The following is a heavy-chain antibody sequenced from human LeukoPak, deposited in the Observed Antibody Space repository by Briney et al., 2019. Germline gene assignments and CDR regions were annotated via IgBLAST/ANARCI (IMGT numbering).Heavy chain of an antibody. J-gene: IGHJ4*02. CDR1: GFTFSSYG. Sequence: GGSLRLSCAASGFTFSSYGMHWVRQAPGKGLEWVAVISYDGSNKYYADSVKGRFTISRDNSKNTLYLQMNSLRAEDTAVYYCAKESFDWPYTYFDYWGQGTLVTVSS. D-gene: IGHD3-9*01. CDR3: AKESFDWPYTYFDY. V-gene: IGHV3-30*18. CDR2: ISYDGSNK.